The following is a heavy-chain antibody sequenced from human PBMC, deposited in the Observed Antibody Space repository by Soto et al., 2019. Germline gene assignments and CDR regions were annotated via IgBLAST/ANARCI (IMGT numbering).Heavy chain of an antibody. CDR3: ARVVTVVKSVHYWYFDL. D-gene: IGHD2-15*01. CDR1: GGTFSSYA. V-gene: IGHV1-69*12. Sequence: QVQLVQSGAEVKKPGSSVKVSCKASGGTFSSYAISWVRQAPGQGLEWMGGIIPIFGTANYAQKFQGRVTSTADESTSTAYMELSSLRSEDTAVYYCARVVTVVKSVHYWYFDLWGRGTLVTVSS. CDR2: IIPIFGTA. J-gene: IGHJ2*01.